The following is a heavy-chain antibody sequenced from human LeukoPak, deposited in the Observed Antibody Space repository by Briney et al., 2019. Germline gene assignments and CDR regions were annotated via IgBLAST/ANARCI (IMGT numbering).Heavy chain of an antibody. CDR1: GYTLTELS. CDR2: FDPEDGET. Sequence: ASVKVSCKVSGYTLTELSMHWVRQAPGKGLEWMGGFDPEDGETIYAQKFQGRVTMTEDTSTDTAYMELSSLRSEDTAVYYCATGDRYFDWLLYLGYWGQGTLDTVSS. CDR3: ATGDRYFDWLLYLGY. V-gene: IGHV1-24*01. J-gene: IGHJ4*02. D-gene: IGHD3-9*01.